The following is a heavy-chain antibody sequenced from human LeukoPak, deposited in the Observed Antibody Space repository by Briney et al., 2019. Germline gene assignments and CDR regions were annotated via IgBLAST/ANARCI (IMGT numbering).Heavy chain of an antibody. CDR2: ISRSSSYI. CDR1: GFTFSTYS. J-gene: IGHJ4*02. Sequence: GGSLRLSCAASGFTFSTYSMNWVRQAPGKGLEWVSSISRSSSYIYYADSVKGRFTISRDNVKNSLYLQMNSLRAEDTALYYCARTKRITMVRGVIVYFPFDYWGQGTLVTVSS. D-gene: IGHD3-10*01. CDR3: ARTKRITMVRGVIVYFPFDY. V-gene: IGHV3-21*04.